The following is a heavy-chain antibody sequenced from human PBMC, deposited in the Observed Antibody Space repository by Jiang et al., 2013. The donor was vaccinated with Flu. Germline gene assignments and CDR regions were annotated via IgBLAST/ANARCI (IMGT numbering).Heavy chain of an antibody. CDR1: GGSFSGYY. Sequence: LLKPSETLSLTCAVYGGSFSGYYWSWIRQPPGKGLEWIGEINHSGSTNYNPSLKSRVTISVDTSKNQFSLKLSSVTAADTAVYYCAIEAVAGDFDYWGQGTLVTVSS. CDR3: AIEAVAGDFDY. CDR2: INHSGST. D-gene: IGHD6-19*01. J-gene: IGHJ4*02. V-gene: IGHV4-34*01.